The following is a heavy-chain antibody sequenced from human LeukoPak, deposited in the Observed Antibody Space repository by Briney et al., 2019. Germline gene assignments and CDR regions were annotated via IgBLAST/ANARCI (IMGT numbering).Heavy chain of an antibody. CDR2: IYSAGSI. V-gene: IGHV3-66*01. J-gene: IGHJ3*02. D-gene: IGHD3-16*01. Sequence: GGSLRLSCVASGLIVSSNYMTWVRQAPGKGLEWVSIIYSAGSIDYADSVKGRFTISRDNSKNTVYLQMNNVTGADTAVYYCAREGRGTDAFAIWGQGTIVTVSS. CDR1: GLIVSSNY. CDR3: AREGRGTDAFAI.